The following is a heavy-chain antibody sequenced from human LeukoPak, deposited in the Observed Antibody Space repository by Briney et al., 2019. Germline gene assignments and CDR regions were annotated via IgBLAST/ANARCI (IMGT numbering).Heavy chain of an antibody. CDR2: INPNSGGT. Sequence: ASVTVSCKASGYTFTGYYMHWVRQAPGQGLEWMGWINPNSGGTNYAQKFQGRVTMTRDTSISTAYMELSRLRSDDTAVYYCAREGSYYDILTGYYPRGMDVWGQGTMVTVSS. CDR3: AREGSYYDILTGYYPRGMDV. J-gene: IGHJ6*02. D-gene: IGHD3-9*01. CDR1: GYTFTGYY. V-gene: IGHV1-2*02.